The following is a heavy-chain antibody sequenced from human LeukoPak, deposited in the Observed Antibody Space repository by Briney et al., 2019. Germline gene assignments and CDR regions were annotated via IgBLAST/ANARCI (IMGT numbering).Heavy chain of an antibody. J-gene: IGHJ4*02. Sequence: GGSLRLSCVVSGFTFSNYWMDWVRQAPGKGLEWVAVIWYDGSNKYYADSVKGRFTISRDNSKNTLYLQMNSLRAEDTAVYYCAKEVGDSSGFDYWGQGTLVTVSS. V-gene: IGHV3-33*06. CDR3: AKEVGDSSGFDY. CDR2: IWYDGSNK. CDR1: GFTFSNYW. D-gene: IGHD3-22*01.